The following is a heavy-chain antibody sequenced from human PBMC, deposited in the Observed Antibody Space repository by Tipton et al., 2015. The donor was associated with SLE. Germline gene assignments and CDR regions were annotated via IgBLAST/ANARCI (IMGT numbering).Heavy chain of an antibody. V-gene: IGHV1-18*01. CDR3: ARDPYPYHSGTPL. CDR2: INVYNGNT. D-gene: IGHD2-15*01. CDR1: GYTFSNYS. Sequence: QLVQSGAEVKEPGASVKVSCKASGYTFSNYSISWVRQAPGQGLEWMGWINVYNGNTKYAQSLQGRVTMTTDTSTRTAYMELKNLRSDDTAVYYCARDPYPYHSGTPLWGQGTLVTVST. J-gene: IGHJ4*02.